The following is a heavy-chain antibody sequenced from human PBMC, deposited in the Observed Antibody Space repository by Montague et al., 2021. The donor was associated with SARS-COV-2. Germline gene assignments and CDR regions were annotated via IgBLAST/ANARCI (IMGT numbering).Heavy chain of an antibody. CDR3: ARTEYNWNDWFDP. Sequence: SETLSLTCSVSGGSTNSYYWSWIRQSPGKGLGWVGYMFHSGITDYNHSLKSQVTISVSMSKNQFSLQLNSVTAADSAVYYCARTEYNWNDWFDPWGQGTLVTVSS. CDR2: MFHSGIT. J-gene: IGHJ5*02. D-gene: IGHD1-20*01. V-gene: IGHV4-59*13. CDR1: GGSTNSYY.